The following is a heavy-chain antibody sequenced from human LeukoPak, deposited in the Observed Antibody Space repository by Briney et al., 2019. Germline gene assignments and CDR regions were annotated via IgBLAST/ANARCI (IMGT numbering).Heavy chain of an antibody. CDR3: ADYRKPQGLDY. V-gene: IGHV3-23*01. CDR1: EFPFSIYA. CDR2: IDATGSDT. J-gene: IGHJ4*02. D-gene: IGHD1-14*01. Sequence: GGSLRLSCAVSEFPFSIYAMTWVRQAPGQGLEWVSAIDATGSDTYYTDSVKGRFTISRDNSKNTVYLQMNSLRAKDTAVYYCADYRKPQGLDYWGQGTLVTVSS.